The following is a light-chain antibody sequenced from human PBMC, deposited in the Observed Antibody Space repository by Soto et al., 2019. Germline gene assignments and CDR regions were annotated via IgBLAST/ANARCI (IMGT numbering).Light chain of an antibody. CDR1: QSVSSY. CDR3: QQRRNPPLT. V-gene: IGKV3-11*01. CDR2: DAS. Sequence: EIVLTQSPATLSLSPEERATLSCRASQSVSSYVAWYQQTPCQAPSLLIYDASNRATGIPSRFSGSGSGTDFTLTISNLEPEDFTVYYFQQRRNPPLTFGGGTKVEIK. J-gene: IGKJ4*01.